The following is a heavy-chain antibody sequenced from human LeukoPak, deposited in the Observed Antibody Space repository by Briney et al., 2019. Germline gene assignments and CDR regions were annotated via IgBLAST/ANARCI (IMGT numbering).Heavy chain of an antibody. CDR3: ARPPAGYSYGTYYFDY. CDR1: GFTFSSYA. Sequence: GGSLRLSCAASGFTFSSYAMHWVRQAPGKGLEWVTVISYDGGNKYYADSVKGRFTISRDNSKNTLYLQMDSLRAEDTAVYYCARPPAGYSYGTYYFDYWGQGTLVTVSS. CDR2: ISYDGGNK. V-gene: IGHV3-30-3*01. D-gene: IGHD5-18*01. J-gene: IGHJ4*02.